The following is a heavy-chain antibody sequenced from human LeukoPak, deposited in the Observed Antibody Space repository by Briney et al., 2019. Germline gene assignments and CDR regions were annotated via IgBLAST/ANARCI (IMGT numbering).Heavy chain of an antibody. CDR2: ISYSWTT. J-gene: IGHJ4*02. CDR1: GGSISSSSSDYY. V-gene: IGHV4-39*01. D-gene: IGHD5-18*01. Sequence: SETLSLTCTVSGGSISSSSSDYYWGWVRQPPGKGLEWIGSISYSWTTYYTPSLKSRVTISADTSNNQFSLKLTSVTAADTAVYYCARHRHSHHYDYWGQGTLVTVSS. CDR3: ARHRHSHHYDY.